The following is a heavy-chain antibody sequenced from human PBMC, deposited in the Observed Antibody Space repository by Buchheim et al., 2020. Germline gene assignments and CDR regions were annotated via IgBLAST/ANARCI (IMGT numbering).Heavy chain of an antibody. V-gene: IGHV1-46*01. CDR3: ARARFITMIVVGWFDP. D-gene: IGHD3-22*01. J-gene: IGHJ5*02. CDR2: INPSGGST. CDR1: GYTFTSYY. Sequence: QVQLVQSGAEVKKPGASVKVSCKASGYTFTSYYMHWVRQAPGQGLEWMGRINPSGGSTSYAQKFQGRVTMTRDTSTSTVYMELSSLRSEDTAVYYCARARFITMIVVGWFDPWGQGTL.